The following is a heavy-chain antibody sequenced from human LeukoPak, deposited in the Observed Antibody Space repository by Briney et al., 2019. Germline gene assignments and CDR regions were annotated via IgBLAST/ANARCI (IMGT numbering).Heavy chain of an antibody. J-gene: IGHJ5*02. CDR3: ARANYYDSSGYYYDWFDP. D-gene: IGHD3-22*01. CDR1: GFTFSSYA. V-gene: IGHV3-30*04. CDR2: ISYDGSNK. Sequence: SGGSLRLSCAASGFTFSSYAMHWVRQAPGKGLGWVAVISYDGSNKYYADSVKGRFTISRDNSKNTLYLQMNSLRAEDTAVYYCARANYYDSSGYYYDWFDPWGQGTLVTVSS.